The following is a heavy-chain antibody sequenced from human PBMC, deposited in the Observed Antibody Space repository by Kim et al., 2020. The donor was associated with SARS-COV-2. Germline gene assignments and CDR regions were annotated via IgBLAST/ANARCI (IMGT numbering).Heavy chain of an antibody. V-gene: IGHV3-33*06. J-gene: IGHJ6*02. CDR2: IWSDGNNK. CDR1: GFTFRNYG. CDR3: AKESDILISDVDDYYYYMDV. D-gene: IGHD3-9*01. Sequence: GGSLRLSCAASGFTFRNYGMHWVRQAPGRGLEWVAVIWSDGNNKDYAGSVKGRFTVSRENSKNTMYLQMNSLRAEDTAIYYCAKESDILISDVDDYYYYMDVWGQGTTVTVSS.